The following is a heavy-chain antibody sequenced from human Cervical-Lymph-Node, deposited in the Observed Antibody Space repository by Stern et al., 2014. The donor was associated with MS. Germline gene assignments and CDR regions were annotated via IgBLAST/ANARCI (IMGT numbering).Heavy chain of an antibody. CDR2: ISYDGSHK. V-gene: IGHV3-30*18. CDR3: AKIVNSGYYSDH. CDR1: GFTFSSYG. D-gene: IGHD3-22*01. J-gene: IGHJ4*02. Sequence: QVQLVESGGGVVQPGRSLRLSCAASGFTFSSYGIHWVRQAPGKGLEWVAVISYDGSHKYYADSLKGRFAISRDNSKNTEYMQMDSLRAEDTALYYCAKIVNSGYYSDHWGQGTLVTVSP.